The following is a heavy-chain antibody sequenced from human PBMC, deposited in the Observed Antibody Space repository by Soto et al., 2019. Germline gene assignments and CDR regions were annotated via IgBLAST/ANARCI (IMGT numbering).Heavy chain of an antibody. D-gene: IGHD2-2*01. CDR3: TTDSGPAAIRAYYYYMDV. Sequence: GGSLRLSCAASGFTFSNAWMSWVRQAPGKGLEWVGRIKSKTDGGTTDYAAPVKGRFTISRDDSKNTLYLQMNSLKTEDTAVYYCTTDSGPAAIRAYYYYMDVWGKGTTVTVSS. J-gene: IGHJ6*03. CDR2: IKSKTDGGTT. CDR1: GFTFSNAW. V-gene: IGHV3-15*01.